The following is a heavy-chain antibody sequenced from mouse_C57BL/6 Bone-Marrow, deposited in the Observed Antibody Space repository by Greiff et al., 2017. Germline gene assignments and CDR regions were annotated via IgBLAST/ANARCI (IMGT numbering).Heavy chain of an antibody. V-gene: IGHV5-15*01. CDR2: ISNLAYSI. Sequence: EVKLMESGGGLVQPGGSLKLSCAASGFTFSDYGMAWVRQAPRKGPEWVAFISNLAYSIYYADTVTGRFTISRENAKNTLYLEMSSLRSEDTAMYYCARRGYDYDDFDYWGQGTTLTVSS. J-gene: IGHJ2*01. CDR1: GFTFSDYG. D-gene: IGHD2-4*01. CDR3: ARRGYDYDDFDY.